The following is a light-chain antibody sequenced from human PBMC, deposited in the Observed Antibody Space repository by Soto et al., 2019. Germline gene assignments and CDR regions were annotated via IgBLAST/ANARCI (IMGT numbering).Light chain of an antibody. CDR2: DDS. V-gene: IGLV3-21*02. CDR3: QVWDSSSDHINWV. Sequence: SYELTQPPSVSVAPGQTARITCGGNNNGSKSVHWYQQKPGQAPVLVFYDDSDRTSGIPERFSGSNSGNTATLTISRVEAGDEADYYCQVWDSSSDHINWVFGGGTKLTVL. CDR1: NNGSKS. J-gene: IGLJ3*02.